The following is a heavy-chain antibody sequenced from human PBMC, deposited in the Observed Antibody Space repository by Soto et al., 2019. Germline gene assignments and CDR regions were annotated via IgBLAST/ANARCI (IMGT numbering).Heavy chain of an antibody. CDR1: GFTFSSYA. CDR2: ISGSDGRT. J-gene: IGHJ4*02. V-gene: IGHV3-23*01. CDR3: AKGVSQYTPLALFDY. D-gene: IGHD5-18*01. Sequence: GSLRLACAASGFTFSSYAMSWVRQAPGKGLEWVSTISGSDGRTYSTDSVKGRFTISRDNSRNTAYLQMNSLRVEDTAVYYCAKGVSQYTPLALFDYWGRGTLVTVSS.